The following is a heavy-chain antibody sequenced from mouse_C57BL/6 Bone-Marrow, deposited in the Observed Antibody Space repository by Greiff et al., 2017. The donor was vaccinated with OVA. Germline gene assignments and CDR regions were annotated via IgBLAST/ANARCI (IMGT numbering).Heavy chain of an antibody. D-gene: IGHD1-1*01. V-gene: IGHV1-82*01. CDR2: IYPGDGDT. Sequence: QVQLKESGPELVKPGASVKISCKASGYAFSSSWMNWVKQRPGKGLEWIGRIYPGDGDTNYNGKFKGKATLTADKSSSTAYMQLSSLTSEDSAVYFCARITTVVAQLPMDYWGQGTSVTVSS. CDR3: ARITTVVAQLPMDY. J-gene: IGHJ4*01. CDR1: GYAFSSSW.